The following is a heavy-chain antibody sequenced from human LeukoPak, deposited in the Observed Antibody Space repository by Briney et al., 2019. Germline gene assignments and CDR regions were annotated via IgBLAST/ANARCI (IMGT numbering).Heavy chain of an antibody. CDR3: ARAAVWFGELSPNWFDP. D-gene: IGHD3-10*01. Sequence: GGSLRLSCAASGFTFSSYSMNWVRQAPGKGLEWVSYISSSSSTIYYADSVKGRFTISRDNAKNSLYLQMNSLRAEDTAVYYCARAAVWFGELSPNWFDPWGQGTLVTVSS. J-gene: IGHJ5*02. CDR1: GFTFSSYS. CDR2: ISSSSSTI. V-gene: IGHV3-48*01.